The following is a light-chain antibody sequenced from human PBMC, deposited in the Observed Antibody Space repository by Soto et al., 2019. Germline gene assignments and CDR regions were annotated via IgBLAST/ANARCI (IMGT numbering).Light chain of an antibody. Sequence: DIQMTQSPSTLSASVGDRVTSTCRASQNINNWLAWYQQKRGKAPNLLIYGASTLESGVPSRFSDSEFGTEFTLTIRRLQPDDLATYYCQQYSAWYTFGQGTELEI. CDR1: QNINNW. V-gene: IGKV1-5*01. J-gene: IGKJ2*01. CDR2: GAS. CDR3: QQYSAWYT.